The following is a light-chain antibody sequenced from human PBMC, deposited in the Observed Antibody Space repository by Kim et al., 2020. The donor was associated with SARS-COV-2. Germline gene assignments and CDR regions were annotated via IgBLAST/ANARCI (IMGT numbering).Light chain of an antibody. J-gene: IGKJ2*03. CDR2: WAS. Sequence: RATLNCKSSQTVLYNSINKNYLAWYQQKPGQAPKLLIYWASSRESGVPDRFSGSGSETDFTLTISSLQAEDVAVYYCQQYYSTPPSFGQGTKLEI. CDR3: QQYYSTPPS. CDR1: QTVLYNSINKNY. V-gene: IGKV4-1*01.